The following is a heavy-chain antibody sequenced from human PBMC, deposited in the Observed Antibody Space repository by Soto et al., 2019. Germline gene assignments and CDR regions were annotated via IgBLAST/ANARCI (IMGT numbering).Heavy chain of an antibody. CDR1: GYTFINHG. CDR2: IYPYNGNT. D-gene: IGHD2-8*01. V-gene: IGHV1-18*01. CDR3: ARDLNGADGGGY. Sequence: QVQLVQSGAEVRKPGASVKVSCKSSGYTFINHGIFWVRQAPGQGLEWMAWIYPYNGNTNYAQKFLGRVTLTTDTSTSTGYMDLRSLTSDDTAIYYCARDLNGADGGGYWGQGTLVTVSS. J-gene: IGHJ4*02.